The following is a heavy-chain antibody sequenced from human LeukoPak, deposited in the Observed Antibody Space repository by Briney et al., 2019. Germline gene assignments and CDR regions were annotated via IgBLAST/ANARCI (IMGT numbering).Heavy chain of an antibody. CDR3: ARDGYCSGGSCGYFDY. D-gene: IGHD2-15*01. V-gene: IGHV3-30*04. J-gene: IGHJ4*02. CDR2: ISYDGSNK. Sequence: GGSLRLSCAASGFTFSSYAMHWVRQAPGKGLEWVAVISYDGSNKYYADSVKGRFTISRDNSKNTLYPQMNSLRAEDTAVYYCARDGYCSGGSCGYFDYWGQGTLVTVSS. CDR1: GFTFSSYA.